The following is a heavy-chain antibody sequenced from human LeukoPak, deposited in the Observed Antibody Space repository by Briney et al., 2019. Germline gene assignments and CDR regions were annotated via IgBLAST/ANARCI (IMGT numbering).Heavy chain of an antibody. CDR3: AKAPVTTCSGAYCYPFDY. CDR1: GFSLSSYA. J-gene: IGHJ4*02. V-gene: IGHV3-23*01. CDR2: ISVSGNT. D-gene: IGHD2-15*01. Sequence: PGGSLRLSCTVSGFSLSSYAMSWVRRAPGRGLEWVSAISVSGNTYHADSAKGRFTISRDSSKNTLYLQMNSLRAEDAAVYYCAKAPVTTCSGAYCYPFDYWGQGTLVTVSS.